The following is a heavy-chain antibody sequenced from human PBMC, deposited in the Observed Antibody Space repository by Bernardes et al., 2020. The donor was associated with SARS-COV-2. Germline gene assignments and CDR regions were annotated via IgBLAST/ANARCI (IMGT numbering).Heavy chain of an antibody. Sequence: SETLSLTCAVSGRSFRGYYWSWIRQPPGKGLEWIGEITLGGNVNYNPSLKSRVSMSIDTSESRFSLTLSSVTAADTAVYYCATAGGSGWKRGLDSWGQGALVIVSS. CDR1: GRSFRGYY. CDR2: ITLGGNV. J-gene: IGHJ4*02. D-gene: IGHD6-19*01. CDR3: ATAGGSGWKRGLDS. V-gene: IGHV4-34*01.